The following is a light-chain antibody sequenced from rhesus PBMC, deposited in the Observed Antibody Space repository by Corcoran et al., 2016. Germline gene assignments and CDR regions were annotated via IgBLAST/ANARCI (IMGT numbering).Light chain of an antibody. CDR3: QQYNSLPFT. CDR1: PGISRY. V-gene: IGKV1-25*02. Sequence: DIQMTQSPSSVSASVGDRVTITCRASPGISRYLACYQQKQGKAPKLLIYSATTLQSGVPSRLSGSGSGTEFTRTISSLQPEDFATYYCQQYNSLPFTFGPGTKLDIK. CDR2: SAT. J-gene: IGKJ3*01.